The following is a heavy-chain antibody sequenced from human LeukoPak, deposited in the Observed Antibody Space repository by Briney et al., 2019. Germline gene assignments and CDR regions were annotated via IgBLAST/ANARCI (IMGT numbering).Heavy chain of an antibody. D-gene: IGHD3-3*01. J-gene: IGHJ3*02. CDR3: ARDFSHYDFWSGYSLFDAFDI. Sequence: PGGSLRLSCAASGFTFSSYSMNWVRQAPGKGLEWVSSISSSSSYIYYADSVKGRFTISRDNAKNSLYLQMNSLRAEDTAAYYCARDFSHYDFWSGYSLFDAFDIWGQGTMVTVSS. V-gene: IGHV3-21*01. CDR2: ISSSSSYI. CDR1: GFTFSSYS.